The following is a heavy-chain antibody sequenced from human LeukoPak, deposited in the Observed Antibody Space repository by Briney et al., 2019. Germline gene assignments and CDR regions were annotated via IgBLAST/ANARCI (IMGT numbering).Heavy chain of an antibody. CDR3: ARVRNCGGDCYSLFDY. CDR2: IYYSGST. V-gene: IGHV4-39*07. CDR1: GGSISSSSYY. D-gene: IGHD2-21*02. Sequence: SETLSLTCTVSGGSISSSSYYWGWIRQPPGKGLEWIGSIYYSGSTYYNPSLKSRVTISVDTSKNQFSLKLSSVTAADTAVYYCARVRNCGGDCYSLFDYWGQGTLVTVSS. J-gene: IGHJ4*02.